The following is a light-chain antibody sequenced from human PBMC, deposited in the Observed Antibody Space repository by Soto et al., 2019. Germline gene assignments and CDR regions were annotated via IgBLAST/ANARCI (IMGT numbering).Light chain of an antibody. CDR3: VSYTSTTAAV. Sequence: QSALTQPASVSDSPGQSITISCTGTSSDVCGSNFVSLYQQHPGKPPKLSIKDVANRRSRVSTRFPPSKSGSSGSLIISTLHTEDEADYYCVSYTSTTAAVLATGPK. V-gene: IGLV2-14*03. CDR1: SSDVCGSNF. CDR2: DVA. J-gene: IGLJ1*01.